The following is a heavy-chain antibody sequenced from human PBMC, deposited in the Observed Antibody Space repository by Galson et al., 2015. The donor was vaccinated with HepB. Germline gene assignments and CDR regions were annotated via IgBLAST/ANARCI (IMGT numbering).Heavy chain of an antibody. CDR1: GYTFSSYA. J-gene: IGHJ4*02. CDR2: IIPIFGTA. D-gene: IGHD4-23*01. V-gene: IGHV1-69*13. Sequence: SVKVSCKASGYTFSSYAISWVRQAPGQGLEWMGGIIPIFGTANYAQKFQGRVTITADESTSTAYMELSSLRSEDTAVYYCATWITPQHYFDYWGQGTLVTVSS. CDR3: ATWITPQHYFDY.